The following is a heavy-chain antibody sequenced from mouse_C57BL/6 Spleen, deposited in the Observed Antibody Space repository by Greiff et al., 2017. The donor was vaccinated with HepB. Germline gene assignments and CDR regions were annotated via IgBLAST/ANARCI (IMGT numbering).Heavy chain of an antibody. Sequence: EVMLVESGGGLVKPGGSLKLSCAASGFTFSSYTMSWVRQTPEKRLEWVATISGGGGNTYYPDSVKGRVTISRDKAKNTLYLQMSSLRSEDTAMYYCAKEKGLLNAMDYWGQGTSVTVSS. D-gene: IGHD2-3*01. CDR2: ISGGGGNT. CDR1: GFTFSSYT. CDR3: AKEKGLLNAMDY. J-gene: IGHJ4*01. V-gene: IGHV5-9*01.